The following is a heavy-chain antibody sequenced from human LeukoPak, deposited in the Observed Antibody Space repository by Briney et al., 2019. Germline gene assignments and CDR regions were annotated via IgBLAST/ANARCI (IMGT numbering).Heavy chain of an antibody. CDR1: GYTFNSYY. Sequence: ASVKLSCKVSGYTFNSYYIHWVRQAPGQGLEWMGIINPSGGSTRYPQKFQDKVTMTRDTSTSTVYMELSSLKSDDTAIYYCARGVFGELEKLMFQHWGQGTQDTVSS. D-gene: IGHD3-10*02. V-gene: IGHV1-46*02. CDR2: INPSGGST. J-gene: IGHJ1*01. CDR3: ARGVFGELEKLMFQH.